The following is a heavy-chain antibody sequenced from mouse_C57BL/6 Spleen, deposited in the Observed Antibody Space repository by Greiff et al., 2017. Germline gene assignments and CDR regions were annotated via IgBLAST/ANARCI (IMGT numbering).Heavy chain of an antibody. CDR3: TRALGSSPFDY. J-gene: IGHJ2*01. CDR1: GFTFSSYA. CDR2: ISSGGDYI. D-gene: IGHD1-1*01. Sequence: EVMLVESGEGLVKPGGSLKLSCAASGFTFSSYAMSWVRQTPEKRLEWVAYISSGGDYIYYADTVKGRFTISRDNARNTLYLQMSSLESEDTAMCYCTRALGSSPFDYWGQGTTLTVSS. V-gene: IGHV5-9-1*02.